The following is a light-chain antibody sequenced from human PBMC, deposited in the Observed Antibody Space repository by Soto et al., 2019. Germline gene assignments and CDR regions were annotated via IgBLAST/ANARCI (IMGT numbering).Light chain of an antibody. Sequence: EILLTQSPSTLSLSPGERAALSCGASQSVSSNYLAWYQQKPGLAPSLLIYDASRRATGIPERFSGSGSGADFILSISRLEPEDFEVYYCQQYGSSPWTFGQGTKVDIK. CDR1: QSVSSNY. CDR2: DAS. J-gene: IGKJ1*01. CDR3: QQYGSSPWT. V-gene: IGKV3D-20*01.